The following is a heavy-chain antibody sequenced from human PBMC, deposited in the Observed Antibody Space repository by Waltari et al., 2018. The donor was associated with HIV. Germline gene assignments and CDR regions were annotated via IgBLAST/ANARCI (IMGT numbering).Heavy chain of an antibody. V-gene: IGHV3-66*01. D-gene: IGHD2-21*02. CDR2: IYSGGST. J-gene: IGHJ6*02. Sequence: QLVASGGGLVQPGGSLRLSCAASGFTVSSNYMSWVRQAPGKGLEWFSVIYSGGSTYYADSVKGRFTISRDNSKNTLYLQMNSLRAEDTAVYYCASIAYCGGDCYPRGMDVWGQGTTVTVSS. CDR1: GFTVSSNY. CDR3: ASIAYCGGDCYPRGMDV.